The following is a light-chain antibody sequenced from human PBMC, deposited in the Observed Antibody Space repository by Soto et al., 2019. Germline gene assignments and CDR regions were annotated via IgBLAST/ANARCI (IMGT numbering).Light chain of an antibody. CDR3: SSYAGSNNFV. V-gene: IGLV2-8*01. J-gene: IGLJ1*01. CDR1: SSDVGGYNY. Sequence: QSVLAQPPSASGSPGQSVTISCTGTSSDVGGYNYVSWYLQHPGKAPKLMISEVSKRPSGVPDRFSGSKSGNTASLTVSGRQAEDEAEYYCSSYAGSNNFVFGTGTKVTVL. CDR2: EVS.